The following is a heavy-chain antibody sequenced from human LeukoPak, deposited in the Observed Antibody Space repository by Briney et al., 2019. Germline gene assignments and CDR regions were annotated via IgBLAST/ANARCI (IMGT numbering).Heavy chain of an antibody. Sequence: GGSLRLSCAASGFTFSSYAMSWVRQAPGKGLEWVSAISGSGGSTYYADSVKGRFTISRDSSKNTLYLQMNSLRAEDTAVYYCAASGNYGGRVGGGHFDYWGQGTLVTVSS. CDR3: AASGNYGGRVGGGHFDY. CDR2: ISGSGGST. V-gene: IGHV3-23*01. D-gene: IGHD1-26*01. J-gene: IGHJ4*02. CDR1: GFTFSSYA.